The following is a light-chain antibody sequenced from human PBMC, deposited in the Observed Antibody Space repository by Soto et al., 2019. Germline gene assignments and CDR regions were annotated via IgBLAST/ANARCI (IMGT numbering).Light chain of an antibody. J-gene: IGKJ1*01. CDR1: QSVTNNY. CDR3: QKYVPSGT. Sequence: EIVLTQSPGTLSLSPGERATLSCRASQSVTNNYLAWYQQKPGQGPRLLIYAASGRATGIPDRFSGSGSGTAFTLTISRREREVLEVYYCQKYVPSGTFGQGTKVKIK. CDR2: AAS. V-gene: IGKV3-20*01.